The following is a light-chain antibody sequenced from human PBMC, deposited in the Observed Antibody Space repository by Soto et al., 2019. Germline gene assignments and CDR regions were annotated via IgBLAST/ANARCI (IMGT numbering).Light chain of an antibody. Sequence: DIQMTQSPSTLSGSVGDRVTITCRASQTISSWLAWYQQKPGKAPKLLIYAASSLQSGVPSRFSGSGSGTDFTLTINSLQPEDFATYYCQQSYSTLITFGQGTRLEIK. V-gene: IGKV1-39*01. CDR2: AAS. J-gene: IGKJ5*01. CDR3: QQSYSTLIT. CDR1: QTISSW.